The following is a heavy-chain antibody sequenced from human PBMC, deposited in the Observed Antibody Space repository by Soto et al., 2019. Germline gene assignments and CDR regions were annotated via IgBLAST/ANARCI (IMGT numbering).Heavy chain of an antibody. V-gene: IGHV3-30*18. CDR1: GFTFSNYG. Sequence: QVQLVESGGGVVQPGRSLRLSCAVSGFTFSNYGMHWVRQAPGKGLEWVAVISYDGSNKYYADSVKGRFTISRDNSKNSLCLQMNGLRVEDTAVYYCAKDGGPAATYFDYWGQGTLVTVSS. J-gene: IGHJ4*02. CDR2: ISYDGSNK. CDR3: AKDGGPAATYFDY. D-gene: IGHD2-2*01.